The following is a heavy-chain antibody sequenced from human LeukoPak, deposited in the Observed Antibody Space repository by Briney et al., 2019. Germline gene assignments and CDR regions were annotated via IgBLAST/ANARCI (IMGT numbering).Heavy chain of an antibody. V-gene: IGHV3-21*01. CDR1: GFTFSSYS. J-gene: IGHJ6*03. CDR3: AVGWIAARRRPYYMDV. CDR2: ISSSSSYI. Sequence: KPGGSLRLSCAASGFTFSSYSMNWVRQAPGKGLEWVSSISSSSSYIYYADSVKGRFTISRDNAKNSLYLQMNSLRAEDTAVYYCAVGWIAARRRPYYMDVWGKGTTVTVSS. D-gene: IGHD6-6*01.